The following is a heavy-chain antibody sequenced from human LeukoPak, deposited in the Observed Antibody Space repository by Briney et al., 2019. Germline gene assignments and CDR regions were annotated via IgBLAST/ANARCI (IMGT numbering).Heavy chain of an antibody. Sequence: SETLSPTCTVSGGSISSGGYYWSWIRQPPGKGLEWIGYIYHSGSTYYNPSLKSRVTISVDRSKNQFSLKLSSVTAADTAVYYCARYGPTPGDNYFDYWGQGTLVTVSS. D-gene: IGHD2-15*01. V-gene: IGHV4-30-2*01. CDR3: ARYGPTPGDNYFDY. J-gene: IGHJ4*02. CDR2: IYHSGST. CDR1: GGSISSGGYY.